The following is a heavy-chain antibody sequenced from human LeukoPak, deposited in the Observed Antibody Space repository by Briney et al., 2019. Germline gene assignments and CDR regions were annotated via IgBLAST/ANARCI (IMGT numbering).Heavy chain of an antibody. CDR2: ISAGGDDT. V-gene: IGHV3-23*01. Sequence: GGSLRLSRAASGFKYFSNYPMSWVRQAPGKGLEWVSTISAGGDDTKYAVSVKGRFTISRDNSRDTLFLQMNSLSAEDTGVYFCARDILSGDYSGFWGQGTLVTVSS. D-gene: IGHD3-9*01. CDR1: GFKYFSNYP. CDR3: ARDILSGDYSGF. J-gene: IGHJ4*02.